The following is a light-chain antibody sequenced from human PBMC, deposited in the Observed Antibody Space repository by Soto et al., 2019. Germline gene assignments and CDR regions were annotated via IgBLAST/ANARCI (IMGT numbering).Light chain of an antibody. CDR3: QQYGSSPIT. V-gene: IGKV3-20*01. CDR1: QSVSSSY. Sequence: EIVLTQSPGTLSLSPGERATLSCRASQSVSSSYLAWYQQTPGQAPRLLIYGASSRDTGIPDRFSGSGSGTDFTLTISRLEPEDFEVYYCQQYGSSPITFGQGTRLEIK. J-gene: IGKJ5*01. CDR2: GAS.